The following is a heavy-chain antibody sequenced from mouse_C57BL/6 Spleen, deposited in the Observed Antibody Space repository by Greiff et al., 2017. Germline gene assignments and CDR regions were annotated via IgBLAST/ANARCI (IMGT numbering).Heavy chain of an antibody. D-gene: IGHD3-1*01. Sequence: EVQLQQSGPVLVKPGASVKMSCKASGYTFTDYYMNWVKQSHGKSLEWIGVINPYNGGTSYNQKFKGKATLTVDKSSSTAYMELNSLTSEYSAVYYCARGFLGDYYAMDYWGQGTSVTVSS. CDR3: ARGFLGDYYAMDY. V-gene: IGHV1-19*01. J-gene: IGHJ4*01. CDR1: GYTFTDYY. CDR2: INPYNGGT.